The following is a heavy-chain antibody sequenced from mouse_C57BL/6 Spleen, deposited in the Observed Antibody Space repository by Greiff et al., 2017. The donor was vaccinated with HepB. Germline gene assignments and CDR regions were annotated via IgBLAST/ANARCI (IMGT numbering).Heavy chain of an antibody. Sequence: VQLQQSGPELVKPGASVKISCKASGYAFSSSWMNWVKQRPGKGLEWIGRIYPGDGDTNYNGKFKGKATLTADKSSSTAYMQLSSLTSEDSAGYVFARRVGIGSNSFHWYFDVWGTGTTVTVSS. CDR1: GYAFSSSW. CDR2: IYPGDGDT. CDR3: ARRVGIGSNSFHWYFDV. D-gene: IGHD2-14*01. V-gene: IGHV1-82*01. J-gene: IGHJ1*03.